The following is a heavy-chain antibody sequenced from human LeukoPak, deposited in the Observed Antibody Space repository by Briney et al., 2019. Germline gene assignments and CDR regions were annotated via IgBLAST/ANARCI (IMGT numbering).Heavy chain of an antibody. CDR1: GFTFSSYA. J-gene: IGHJ5*01. CDR2: SGHSDGTT. V-gene: IGHV3-23*01. CDR3: AKGSRIAARPTIWFDS. D-gene: IGHD6-6*01. Sequence: GGSLRLSCAASGFTFSSYAMNWVRQAPGKGLEWVSSGHSDGTTYYADSVKGRFTVSRDNSKNTLSLQMNSLRAEDTAVYYCAKGSRIAARPTIWFDSWGQGTLVSVSS.